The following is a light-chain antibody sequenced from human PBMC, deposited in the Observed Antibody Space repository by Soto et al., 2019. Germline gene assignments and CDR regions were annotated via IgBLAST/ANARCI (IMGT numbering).Light chain of an antibody. CDR3: SSYTSSSTYV. Sequence: QSALTQPASVSGSPGQSITISCTGTSSDVGGYNYVSWYQQHPGKAPKLMIYDVSNRSSGVSNRFSGSKSGNTASLTISVLQAEDEADYYCSSYTSSSTYVFGTGTKLTVL. J-gene: IGLJ1*01. CDR1: SSDVGGYNY. CDR2: DVS. V-gene: IGLV2-14*01.